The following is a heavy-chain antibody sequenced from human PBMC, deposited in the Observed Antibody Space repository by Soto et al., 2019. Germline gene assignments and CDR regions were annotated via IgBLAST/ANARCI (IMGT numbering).Heavy chain of an antibody. CDR1: GFTFTIYS. Sequence: EMQLVESGGGLVQPGESLRLSCVASGFTFTIYSMSWVRQAPGKGLEWISYINYDGTSVYYSDSVKGRFTISRDNAQNSLFLQVNSLRDEDTALYYCTRDRPWEQWQGPHDALEIWGQGTMVTVSS. V-gene: IGHV3-48*02. J-gene: IGHJ3*02. CDR2: INYDGTSV. D-gene: IGHD6-19*01. CDR3: TRDRPWEQWQGPHDALEI.